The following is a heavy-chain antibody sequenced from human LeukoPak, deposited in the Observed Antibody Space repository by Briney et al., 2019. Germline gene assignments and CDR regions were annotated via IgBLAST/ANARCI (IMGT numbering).Heavy chain of an antibody. J-gene: IGHJ4*02. CDR2: IYYSKST. Sequence: KPSETLSLTFTVSGGSISTYYWSWIRQPPGKGLEWIGYIYYSKSTNYNPSLKSRVTISVDTSKNQFSLKLSSVTAADTAVYYCARQGIAAAGSPFDYWGQGTLVTVSS. CDR1: GGSISTYY. CDR3: ARQGIAAAGSPFDY. V-gene: IGHV4-59*08. D-gene: IGHD6-13*01.